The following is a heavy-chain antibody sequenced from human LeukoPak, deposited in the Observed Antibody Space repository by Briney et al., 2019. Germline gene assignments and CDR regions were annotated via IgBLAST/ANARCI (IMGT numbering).Heavy chain of an antibody. CDR2: ITDSGSQT. CDR1: GFRFSDDA. CDR3: AKDPDSTSLNWFDH. D-gene: IGHD6-13*01. J-gene: IGHJ5*02. Sequence: PGGSLRLSCTVSGFRFSDDAMKWVRQAPGKGLEWVSGITDSGSQTFYADSVKGRFTISRDNSKNTLYLEMNNLRDEDTAIYYCAKDPDSTSLNWFDHWGQGTLVTVSS. V-gene: IGHV3-23*01.